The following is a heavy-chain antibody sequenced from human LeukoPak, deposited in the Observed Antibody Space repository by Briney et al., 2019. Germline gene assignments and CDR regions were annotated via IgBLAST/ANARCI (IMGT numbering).Heavy chain of an antibody. Sequence: AGGSLRLSCAASGFTFSSYAMSWVPQAPGKGLEGGADISGSGGRTYYADSVKGRFTIRRDNAKNMLYVQMNSLRAEDRAVIYCAKDPRSSYRDDYWGQGTLVTVSS. D-gene: IGHD5-12*01. V-gene: IGHV3-23*01. CDR1: GFTFSSYA. J-gene: IGHJ4*02. CDR3: AKDPRSSYRDDY. CDR2: ISGSGGRT.